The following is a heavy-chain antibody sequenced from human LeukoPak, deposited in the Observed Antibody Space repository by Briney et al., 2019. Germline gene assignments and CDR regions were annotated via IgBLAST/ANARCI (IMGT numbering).Heavy chain of an antibody. CDR1: GYAFTSYG. Sequence: ASVNVSCKATGYAFTSYGISWVRQAPAQGLEWMGWISFNSDNTNYAQKLQGRVTMTTDTSTSTAYMELRSLRSDDTALYFCARDWGSIKVIADYWGQGTLVTVSS. CDR3: ARDWGSIKVIADY. D-gene: IGHD7-27*01. CDR2: ISFNSDNT. J-gene: IGHJ4*02. V-gene: IGHV1-18*01.